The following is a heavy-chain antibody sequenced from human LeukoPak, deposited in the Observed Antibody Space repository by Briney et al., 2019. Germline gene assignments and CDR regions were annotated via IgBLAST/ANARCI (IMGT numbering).Heavy chain of an antibody. V-gene: IGHV4-39*07. D-gene: IGHD3-3*01. J-gene: IGHJ4*02. CDR2: IYYSGST. Sequence: SETLSLTCTVSGGSISSSSYYWGWIRQPPGKGLEWIGSIYYSGSTYYNPSLKSRVTISVDTSKNQFSLKLSSVTAADTAMYYCARVSSLEWLFDYWGQGTLVTVSS. CDR3: ARVSSLEWLFDY. CDR1: GGSISSSSYY.